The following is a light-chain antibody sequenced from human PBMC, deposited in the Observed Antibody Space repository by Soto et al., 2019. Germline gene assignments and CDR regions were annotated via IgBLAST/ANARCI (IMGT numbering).Light chain of an antibody. CDR1: ALPNQF. CDR2: KDS. Sequence: SYELTQSPSVSVSPGQTARITCSGDALPNQFAYWYQQKPGQAPVLVIYKDSERPSGIPERFSGSSSGTTVTLTISGVQAEDEADYYCQSSDSSGADVIFGGGTKLTVL. CDR3: QSSDSSGADVI. V-gene: IGLV3-25*03. J-gene: IGLJ2*01.